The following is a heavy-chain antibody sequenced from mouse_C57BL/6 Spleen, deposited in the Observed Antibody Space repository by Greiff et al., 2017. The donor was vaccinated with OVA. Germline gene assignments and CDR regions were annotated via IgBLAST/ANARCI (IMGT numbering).Heavy chain of an antibody. CDR3: AREGVYDYDAGYYAMDY. Sequence: EVHLVESGGGLVKPGGSLKLSCAASGFTFSSYAMSWVRQTPEKRLEWVATISDGGSYTYYPDNVKGRFTISRDNAKNNLYLQMSHLKSEDTAMYYCAREGVYDYDAGYYAMDYWGQGTSVTVSS. CDR1: GFTFSSYA. V-gene: IGHV5-4*01. D-gene: IGHD2-4*01. CDR2: ISDGGSYT. J-gene: IGHJ4*01.